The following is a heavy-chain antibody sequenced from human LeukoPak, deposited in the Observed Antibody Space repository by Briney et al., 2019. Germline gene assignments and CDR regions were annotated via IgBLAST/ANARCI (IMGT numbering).Heavy chain of an antibody. Sequence: ASVKVSCKASGYTFTSYGISWVRQAPGQGLEWMGWISAYNGNTNYAQKLQGRVTMTTDTSTSTAYMELRGLRSDDTAVYYCARDRTYLAYYYDSSGYQTFDYWGQGTLVTVSS. CDR2: ISAYNGNT. CDR3: ARDRTYLAYYYDSSGYQTFDY. CDR1: GYTFTSYG. D-gene: IGHD3-22*01. J-gene: IGHJ4*02. V-gene: IGHV1-18*01.